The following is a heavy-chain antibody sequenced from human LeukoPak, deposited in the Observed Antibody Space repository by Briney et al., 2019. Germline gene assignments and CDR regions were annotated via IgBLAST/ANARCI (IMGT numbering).Heavy chain of an antibody. CDR2: INHSGST. J-gene: IGHJ3*02. CDR1: GGSFSGYY. CDR3: ARDSGSSFHVFDI. D-gene: IGHD1-26*01. Sequence: SETLSLTCAVYGGSFSGYYWSWIRQPPGKGLEWIGEINHSGSTNYNPSLKSRVTISVDTSKNQFSLKLYSVTAADTAVYYCARDSGSSFHVFDIWGQGTMFTVSS. V-gene: IGHV4-34*01.